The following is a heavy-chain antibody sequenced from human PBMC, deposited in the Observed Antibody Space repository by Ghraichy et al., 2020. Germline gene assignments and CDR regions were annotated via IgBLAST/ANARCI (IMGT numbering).Heavy chain of an antibody. D-gene: IGHD3-16*01. V-gene: IGHV4-61*01. Sequence: SGTLSLTCTVSGGSVSSGSYYWSWIRQPPGKGLEWIGFNYYTGSTNYNPSLKSRSTISVDPSKNQFSLKLSHVTAADTAVYYCARGLRVGKANDAFDLWGQGTMVTVSS. CDR1: GGSVSSGSYY. J-gene: IGHJ3*01. CDR2: NYYTGST. CDR3: ARGLRVGKANDAFDL.